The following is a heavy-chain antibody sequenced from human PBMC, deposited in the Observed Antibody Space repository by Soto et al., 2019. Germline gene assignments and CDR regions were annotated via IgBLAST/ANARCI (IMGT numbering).Heavy chain of an antibody. CDR2: IWYDGSNK. J-gene: IGHJ6*02. CDR3: ARGCIAVAGGPPYYYGMDV. V-gene: IGHV3-33*01. Sequence: QVQLVESGGGVVQPGRSLRLSCAASGFTFSSYGMHWVRQAPGKGLEWVAVIWYDGSNKYYADSVKGRFTISRDNSKNTLDLQMNSLRAEDTAVYYCARGCIAVAGGPPYYYGMDVWGQGTTVTVSS. CDR1: GFTFSSYG. D-gene: IGHD6-19*01.